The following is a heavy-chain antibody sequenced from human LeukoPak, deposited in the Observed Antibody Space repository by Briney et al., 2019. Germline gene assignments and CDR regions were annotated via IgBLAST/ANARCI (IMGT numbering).Heavy chain of an antibody. V-gene: IGHV4-59*01. D-gene: IGHD6-13*01. J-gene: IGHJ4*02. CDR1: GDSISSYY. CDR3: ARDSAAGTPFDY. Sequence: SETLSLTCIVSGDSISSYYWSWIRQPPGKGLEWIGYIYSSGSTNYNPSLKSRVTISVDTSKNQFSLKLSSVTAADTAVYYCARDSAAGTPFDYWGQGTLVTVSS. CDR2: IYSSGST.